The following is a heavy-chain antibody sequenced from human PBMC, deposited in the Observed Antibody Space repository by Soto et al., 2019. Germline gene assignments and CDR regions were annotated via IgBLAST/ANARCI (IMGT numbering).Heavy chain of an antibody. CDR3: ARGGGWNQNWFDP. CDR1: GGSFSGYY. CDR2: INHSGST. Sequence: QVQLQQWGAGLLKPLETLSLTCAVYGGSFSGYYWSWIRQPPGKGLEWIGEINHSGSTNYNPSLKSRVTISVDTSKNQFSLKLSSVTAADKAVYYCARGGGWNQNWFDPGGQGTLVTVSS. D-gene: IGHD1-1*01. J-gene: IGHJ5*02. V-gene: IGHV4-34*01.